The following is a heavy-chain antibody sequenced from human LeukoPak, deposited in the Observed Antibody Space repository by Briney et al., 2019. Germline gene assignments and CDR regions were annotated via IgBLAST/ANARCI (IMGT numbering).Heavy chain of an antibody. D-gene: IGHD2-2*01. CDR3: ARGCSSTSCYVGAFDI. CDR1: GYTFTSYD. Sequence: ASVKVSCKASGYTFTSYDINWVRQATGQGLEWMGWMNPNSGNTGYAQKFQGRVTITRNTSISTAYMELSSLRSEDTAVYYCARGCSSTSCYVGAFDIWGQGTMVTVSS. V-gene: IGHV1-8*03. CDR2: MNPNSGNT. J-gene: IGHJ3*02.